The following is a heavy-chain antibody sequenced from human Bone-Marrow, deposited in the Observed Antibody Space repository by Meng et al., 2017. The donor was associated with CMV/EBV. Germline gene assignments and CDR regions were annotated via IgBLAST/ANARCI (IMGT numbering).Heavy chain of an antibody. V-gene: IGHV3-23*03. D-gene: IGHD2/OR15-2a*01. J-gene: IGHJ6*02. CDR3: ARGSQYCDSTRCYLGEMDV. Sequence: GESLKISCAASGFTFSSYAMSWVRQAPGKGLEWVSVIYSGGSSTYYADSVKGRFTISRDNAKNSLYLQMNSLRAEDTAVYYCARGSQYCDSTRCYLGEMDVWGQGTTVTVSS. CDR1: GFTFSSYA. CDR2: IYSGGSST.